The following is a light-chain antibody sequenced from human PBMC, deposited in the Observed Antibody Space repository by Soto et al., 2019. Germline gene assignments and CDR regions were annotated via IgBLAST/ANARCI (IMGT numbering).Light chain of an antibody. CDR2: EAS. Sequence: QSVLTQPASVSGSPGQSITISCTGISNDVGTYNLVSWYQHHPGKAPKLIIYEASKRPSGVPNRFSGSKSGNTASRTISGLHAEDEADYYCCSYGRSVVFGGGTKVTVL. V-gene: IGLV2-23*01. CDR1: SNDVGTYNL. CDR3: CSYGRSVV. J-gene: IGLJ2*01.